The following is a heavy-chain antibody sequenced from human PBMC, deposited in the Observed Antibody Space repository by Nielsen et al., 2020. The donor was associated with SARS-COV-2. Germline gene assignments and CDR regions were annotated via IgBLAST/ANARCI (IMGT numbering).Heavy chain of an antibody. CDR3: TKTHEHNYVWFDP. V-gene: IGHV7-4-1*02. Sequence: ASVKVSCKASGYRFTDYAINWVRQAPGQGLQYMGWIATNTGNPTYAQGFTGRFVFSLDTSVNTAYLQISSLESGDTAVYYCTKTHEHNYVWFDPWGQGTLVTVSS. J-gene: IGHJ5*02. D-gene: IGHD1-1*01. CDR1: GYRFTDYA. CDR2: IATNTGNP.